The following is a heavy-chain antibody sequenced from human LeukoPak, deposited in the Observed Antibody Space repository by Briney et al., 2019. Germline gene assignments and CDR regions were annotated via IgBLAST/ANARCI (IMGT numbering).Heavy chain of an antibody. D-gene: IGHD2-21*02. CDR3: AKAWGYCGGDCDDAFDI. V-gene: IGHV3-23*01. CDR1: GFTFSTYG. Sequence: GGSLRLSYVASGFTFSTYGMSWVRQAPGKGLEWVSAISGSGGSTYYADSVKGRFTISRDNSKNTLYLQMNSLRAEDTAVYYCAKAWGYCGGDCDDAFDIWGQGTMVTVSS. J-gene: IGHJ3*02. CDR2: ISGSGGST.